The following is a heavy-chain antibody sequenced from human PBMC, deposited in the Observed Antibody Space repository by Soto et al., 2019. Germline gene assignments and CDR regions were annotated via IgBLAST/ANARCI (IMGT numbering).Heavy chain of an antibody. J-gene: IGHJ4*02. Sequence: PSETLSLTCTVSGGSISSSSYYWGWIRQPPGKGLEWIGSIYYSGSTYYNPSLKSRVTISVDTSKNQFSLKLSSVTAADTAVYYCASREPGYYFDYWGQGTLVTVSS. V-gene: IGHV4-39*01. D-gene: IGHD1-26*01. CDR1: GGSISSSSYY. CDR2: IYYSGST. CDR3: ASREPGYYFDY.